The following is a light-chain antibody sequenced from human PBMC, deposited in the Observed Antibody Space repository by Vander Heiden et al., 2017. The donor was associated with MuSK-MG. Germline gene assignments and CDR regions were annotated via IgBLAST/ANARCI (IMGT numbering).Light chain of an antibody. Sequence: DIVMTQSPLSLPVTPGEPASISCRSGQSLLHSNGYNYLDWYLQKPGQSPQLLIYLGSNRASGVPDRFSGSGSGTDFTLKISRVEAEDVGVYYCGQALQTPNTFGQGTKLEIK. J-gene: IGKJ2*01. V-gene: IGKV2-28*01. CDR1: QSLLHSNGYNY. CDR3: GQALQTPNT. CDR2: LGS.